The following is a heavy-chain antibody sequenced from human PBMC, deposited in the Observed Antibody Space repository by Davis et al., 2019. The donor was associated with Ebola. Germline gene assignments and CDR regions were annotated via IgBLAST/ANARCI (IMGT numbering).Heavy chain of an antibody. D-gene: IGHD2-21*01. J-gene: IGHJ4*02. CDR1: GYTFTGYY. V-gene: IGHV1-2*02. CDR2: INPKRGGT. Sequence: ASVKVSCKTSGYTFTGYYLYWVRQAPGQGLEWMGWINPKRGGTVYAQKFQGRVSVTRDTSISTVYMELSSLRPDDTAVYYCVRTYCGGDCLGDWGQGTLVTVSS. CDR3: VRTYCGGDCLGD.